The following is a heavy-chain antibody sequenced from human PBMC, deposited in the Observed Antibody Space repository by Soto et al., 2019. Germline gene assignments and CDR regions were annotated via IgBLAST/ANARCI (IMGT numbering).Heavy chain of an antibody. CDR2: VGGSGSDT. CDR1: AINFRSYA. D-gene: IGHD3-3*01. V-gene: IGHV3-23*01. Sequence: EVQVLESGGGLVQPGGSLKLSCSASAINFRSYAMSWVRQAPGKGLEWVSAVGGSGSDTYYADFVKGRFTVSRDESKNTLYLHMSSLRVEDTAIYFCAKRQSFDFWSGYLPFFDYGGQGTPVTVSS. J-gene: IGHJ4*02. CDR3: AKRQSFDFWSGYLPFFDY.